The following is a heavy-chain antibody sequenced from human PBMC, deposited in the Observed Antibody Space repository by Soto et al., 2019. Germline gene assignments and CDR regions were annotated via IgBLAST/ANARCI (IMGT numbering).Heavy chain of an antibody. CDR2: MYNTGST. J-gene: IGHJ4*02. D-gene: IGHD3-10*01. V-gene: IGHV4-59*08. CDR3: ASYLSMTMVREKYTFDY. CDR1: GGSISSYY. Sequence: PSETLSVTCTVSGGSISSYYWSWIRQPPGKGLEWIGYMYNTGSTIYNPSLKSRVTISVDTSKNQFSLKLSSVTAADTAVYYCASYLSMTMVREKYTFDYWGQGTRVTVS.